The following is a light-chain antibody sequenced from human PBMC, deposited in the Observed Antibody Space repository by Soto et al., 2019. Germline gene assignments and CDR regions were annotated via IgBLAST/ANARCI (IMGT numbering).Light chain of an antibody. J-gene: IGKJ2*02. CDR2: KAS. CDR3: QQYNSSPWT. V-gene: IGKV1-5*03. CDR1: QSISDW. Sequence: DIQMTQSPSTLSASVGDRVTITCRASQSISDWLAWYQQKPGKAPKILIYKASTLESVVPSRFSGSGSGTEFTLTISSLQPDDFAIYSCQQYNSSPWTFGQGTKVEIK.